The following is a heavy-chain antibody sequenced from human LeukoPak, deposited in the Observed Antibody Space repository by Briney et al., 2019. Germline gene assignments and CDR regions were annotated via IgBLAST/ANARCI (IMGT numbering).Heavy chain of an antibody. J-gene: IGHJ4*02. CDR1: GGSISSSSYY. V-gene: IGHV4-39*01. D-gene: IGHD3-16*01. CDR3: ARLRLRLRFFGY. CDR2: IYYSGST. Sequence: SETLSLTXTVSGGSISSSSYYWGWIRQPPGMGLEWIGSIYYSGSTYYNPSLKSRVTISVDTSKNQFSLKLSSVTAADTAMYSCARLRLRLRFFGYWGQGTLVTVSS.